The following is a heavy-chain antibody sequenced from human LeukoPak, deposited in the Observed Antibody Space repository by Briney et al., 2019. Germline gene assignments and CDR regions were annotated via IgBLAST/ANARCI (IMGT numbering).Heavy chain of an antibody. D-gene: IGHD1-26*01. J-gene: IGHJ4*02. CDR2: IYYSGST. CDR1: GGSISSYY. Sequence: PSETLSLTCTVSGGSISSYYWSWIRQPPGKGLEWIGYIYYSGSTNYSPSLKSRVTISVDTSKNQFSLKLSSVTAADTAVYYCARDSGSYFGFDYWGQGTLATVSS. CDR3: ARDSGSYFGFDY. V-gene: IGHV4-59*01.